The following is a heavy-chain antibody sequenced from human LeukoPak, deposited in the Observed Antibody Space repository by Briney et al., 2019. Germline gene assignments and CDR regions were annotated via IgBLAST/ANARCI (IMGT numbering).Heavy chain of an antibody. D-gene: IGHD1-26*01. Sequence: GESLKISCKVSGYSFTSYCIGWVRQMPGKGLEWMGIIYPGDSGPTYSPSFQGQVPISVDKSINTAYLQWSSLQASDTAMYYCGMSGDRVPLQDDVFDVWGQGTMVTVST. CDR3: GMSGDRVPLQDDVFDV. J-gene: IGHJ3*01. V-gene: IGHV5-51*01. CDR2: IYPGDSGP. CDR1: GYSFTSYC.